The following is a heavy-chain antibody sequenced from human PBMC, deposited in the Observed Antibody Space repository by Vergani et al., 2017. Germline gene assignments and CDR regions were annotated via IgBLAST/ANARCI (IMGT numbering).Heavy chain of an antibody. V-gene: IGHV3-33*01. D-gene: IGHD1-14*01. Sequence: QVQLVESGGGVVQPGRPLRLSCAASGFTFNQYGMHWVRQAPGKGLEWVAVTWYDGNNKQYADSGKGQFTISRDNSKSTMYLQMNSLRDEDTGVYYCARDLRLLYNRFDPWGQGTLVTVSS. CDR2: TWYDGNNK. J-gene: IGHJ5*02. CDR3: ARDLRLLYNRFDP. CDR1: GFTFNQYG.